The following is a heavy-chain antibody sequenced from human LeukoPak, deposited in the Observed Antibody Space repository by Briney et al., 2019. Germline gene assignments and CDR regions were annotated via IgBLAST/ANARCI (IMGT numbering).Heavy chain of an antibody. J-gene: IGHJ6*03. CDR1: GFTFSSYD. Sequence: GGSLRLSCAASGFTFSSYDMHWVRQAPGKGLEWVAVISYDGSNKYYADSVKGRFTISRDNSKNTLYLQMNSLRAEDTAVYYCARVGYYDFWSGLIPHTYYMDVWGKGTTVTVSS. CDR2: ISYDGSNK. D-gene: IGHD3-3*01. V-gene: IGHV3-30*03. CDR3: ARVGYYDFWSGLIPHTYYMDV.